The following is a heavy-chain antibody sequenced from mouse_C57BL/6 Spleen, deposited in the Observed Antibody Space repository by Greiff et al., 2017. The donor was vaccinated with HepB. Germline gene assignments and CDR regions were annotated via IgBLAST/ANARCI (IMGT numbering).Heavy chain of an antibody. CDR1: GYAFSSYW. J-gene: IGHJ2*01. CDR3: ASSVSTAVVAYFDD. Sequence: VKLQESGAELVKPGASVKISCKASGYAFSSYWMNWVKQRPGKGLEWIGQIYPGDGDTNYNGKFKGKATLTADKSSSTAYMQLISLTSEDSAVYFCASSVSTAVVAYFDDWGKGTTLTVSS. V-gene: IGHV1-80*01. CDR2: IYPGDGDT. D-gene: IGHD1-1*01.